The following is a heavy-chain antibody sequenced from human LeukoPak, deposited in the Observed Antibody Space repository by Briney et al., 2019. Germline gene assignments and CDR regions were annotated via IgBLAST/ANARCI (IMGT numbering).Heavy chain of an antibody. CDR3: ARVGLWWLRGHFDY. CDR1: GGSFSGYY. V-gene: IGHV4-34*01. Sequence: PSETLSLTCAVYGGSFSGYYWSWIRQPPGKGLEWIGEINHSGSTNYNPSLKSRVTISVDTSKNQFSLKLSSVTAADTAVYYCARVGLWWLRGHFDYWGQGTLVTVSS. J-gene: IGHJ4*02. CDR2: INHSGST. D-gene: IGHD5-12*01.